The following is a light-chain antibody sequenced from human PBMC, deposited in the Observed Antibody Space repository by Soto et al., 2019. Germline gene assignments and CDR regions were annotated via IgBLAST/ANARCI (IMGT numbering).Light chain of an antibody. Sequence: EIVFTQSPATLYLSPGERATLTCRASQSVSSSYLAWYQQKPGQAPRLLIYGASSRATGIPDRFSGSGSGADFTLTISRLEPEDFAVYDCQQYGSSPPWTFGQGTKVDIK. J-gene: IGKJ1*01. V-gene: IGKV3-20*01. CDR1: QSVSSSY. CDR2: GAS. CDR3: QQYGSSPPWT.